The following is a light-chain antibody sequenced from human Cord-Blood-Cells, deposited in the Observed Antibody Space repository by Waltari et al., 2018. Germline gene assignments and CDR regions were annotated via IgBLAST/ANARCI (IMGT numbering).Light chain of an antibody. CDR3: QQYNSYPFT. V-gene: IGKV1-5*01. Sequence: DIQMTQSPSTLSASVGDRVTITCRASQSISSLLAWYQQKPGKAPKLLIYDASSLESGVPSRFSVSGSGTEFTLTISSLQPDDFATYYCQQYNSYPFTFGPGTKVDIK. J-gene: IGKJ3*01. CDR1: QSISSL. CDR2: DAS.